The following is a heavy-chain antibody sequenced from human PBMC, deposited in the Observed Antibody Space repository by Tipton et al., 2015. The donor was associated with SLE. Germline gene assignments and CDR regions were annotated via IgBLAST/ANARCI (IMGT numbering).Heavy chain of an antibody. CDR2: IRGKAYGGTT. CDR3: TRGRNGWELLPYYFDY. CDR1: GFSFGDSA. V-gene: IGHV3-49*03. J-gene: IGHJ4*02. Sequence: SLRLSCTASGFSFGDSAMSWIRQAPGKGLECVGFIRGKAYGGTTEYAASVKGRFTISRDDSKSIAYLQMNSLKTDDTGVYYCTRGRNGWELLPYYFDYWGQGTLVTDSS. D-gene: IGHD1-26*01.